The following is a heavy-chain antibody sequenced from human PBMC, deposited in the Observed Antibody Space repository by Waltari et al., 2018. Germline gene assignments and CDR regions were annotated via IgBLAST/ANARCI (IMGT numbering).Heavy chain of an antibody. Sequence: QLQLQESGPGLVKPSETLSLTCTVSGGSISSSSYYWGWIRQPPGKGLEWIGSIYYSGSTYYNPSLKSRVTISVDTSKNQFALKLSSVTAADTAVYYCARSWGTMIVVVITGYFDYWGQGTLVTVSS. J-gene: IGHJ4*02. V-gene: IGHV4-39*01. CDR1: GGSISSSSYY. D-gene: IGHD3-22*01. CDR2: IYYSGST. CDR3: ARSWGTMIVVVITGYFDY.